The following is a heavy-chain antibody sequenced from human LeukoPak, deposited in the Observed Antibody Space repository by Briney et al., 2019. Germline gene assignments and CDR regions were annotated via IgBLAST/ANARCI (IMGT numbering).Heavy chain of an antibody. V-gene: IGHV3-30-3*01. J-gene: IGHJ4*02. D-gene: IGHD3-22*01. CDR2: ISYDGSNK. Sequence: PGRSLRHSCAASGFTFSSYAMHWVRQAPGKGLEWVAVISYDGSNKYYADSVKGRFTISRDNSKNTLYLQMNSLRAEDTAVYYCARDLVDYYDSSGYYPPSYWGQGTLVTVSS. CDR1: GFTFSSYA. CDR3: ARDLVDYYDSSGYYPPSY.